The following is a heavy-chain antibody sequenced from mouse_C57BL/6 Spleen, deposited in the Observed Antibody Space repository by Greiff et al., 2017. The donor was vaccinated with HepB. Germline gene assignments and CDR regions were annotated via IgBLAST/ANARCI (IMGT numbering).Heavy chain of an antibody. CDR2: IYPSDSET. Sequence: QVQLQQPGAELVRPGSSVKLSCKASGYTFTSYWMDWVKQRPGQGLEWIGNIYPSDSETHYNQKFKDKATLTVDKSSSTAYMQLSSLTSEDSAVYYGARGGGAYYSNYEGYFDYWGQGTTLTVSS. V-gene: IGHV1-61*01. CDR1: GYTFTSYW. D-gene: IGHD2-5*01. J-gene: IGHJ2*01. CDR3: ARGGGAYYSNYEGYFDY.